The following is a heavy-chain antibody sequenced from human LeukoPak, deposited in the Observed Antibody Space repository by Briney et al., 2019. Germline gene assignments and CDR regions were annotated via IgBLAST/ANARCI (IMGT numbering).Heavy chain of an antibody. V-gene: IGHV3-48*04. CDR3: GKYLNY. J-gene: IGHJ4*02. D-gene: IGHD2/OR15-2a*01. CDR1: GFTFSTYG. CDR2: ISTTGTTT. Sequence: QPGGSLRLSCAASGFTFSTYGMHWVRQAPGKGLEWVSHISTTGTTTYYADSVKGRFTISRDNAKNSLYLQMNGLRAEDTAVYYCGKYLNYWGQGTLVTVSS.